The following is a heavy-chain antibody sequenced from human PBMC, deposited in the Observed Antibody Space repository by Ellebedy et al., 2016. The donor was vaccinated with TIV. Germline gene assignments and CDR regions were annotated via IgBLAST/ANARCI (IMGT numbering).Heavy chain of an antibody. Sequence: MPSETLSLTCAISGDSVSSNNASWNWIRQSPSRGLEWLGKTYYRSKWYNDYAVSVKSRMTVNPDTSKNQFSLQLNSVTPEDTAVYYCARQTWLGIDYWGQGTLVTVSS. CDR3: ARQTWLGIDY. D-gene: IGHD6-19*01. CDR1: GDSVSSNNAS. CDR2: TYYRSKWYN. J-gene: IGHJ4*02. V-gene: IGHV6-1*01.